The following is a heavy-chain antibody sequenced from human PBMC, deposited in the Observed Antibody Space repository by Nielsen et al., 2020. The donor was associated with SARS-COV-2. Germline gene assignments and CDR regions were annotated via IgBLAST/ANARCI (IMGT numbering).Heavy chain of an antibody. Sequence: SETLSLTCTVSGGSISSYYWSWIRQPPGKGLEWIGYIYYSGSTNYNPSLKSRVTISVDTSKNQFSLKLSSVTAADTAVYYCAGGVGVVTSYYYYGMDVWGQGTTVTVSS. J-gene: IGHJ6*02. CDR1: GGSISSYY. D-gene: IGHD3-3*01. CDR2: IYYSGST. V-gene: IGHV4-59*13. CDR3: AGGVGVVTSYYYYGMDV.